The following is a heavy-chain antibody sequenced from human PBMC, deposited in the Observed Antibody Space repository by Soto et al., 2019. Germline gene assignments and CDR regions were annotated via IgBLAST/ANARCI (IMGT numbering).Heavy chain of an antibody. CDR1: GGSLSGYY. CDR3: GRVVIKMAIKSLDS. CDR2: VNPGGIT. J-gene: IGHJ4*02. Sequence: PSETLSLTCAVYGGSLSGYYWTWIRQPSGKGLEWIGEVNPGGITNYSPSVKSRLTISLDTSKKQVSLEMTSVTAADTAVYYCGRVVIKMAIKSLDSWGAGTLVIVPS. V-gene: IGHV4-34*01.